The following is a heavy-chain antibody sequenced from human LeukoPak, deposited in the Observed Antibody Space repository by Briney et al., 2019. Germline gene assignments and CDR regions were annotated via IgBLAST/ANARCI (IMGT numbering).Heavy chain of an antibody. CDR2: IYYSEST. J-gene: IGHJ4*02. Sequence: SETLSLTCTVSGVSISSYYWSWIRQPAGKGLEWIGSIYYSESTYQNPSLKSRVTISVDTSKNQFSLKLSSVTAADTAVYYCARIPTVTFFDYWGQGTLVTVSS. CDR1: GVSISSYY. V-gene: IGHV4-4*07. D-gene: IGHD4-17*01. CDR3: ARIPTVTFFDY.